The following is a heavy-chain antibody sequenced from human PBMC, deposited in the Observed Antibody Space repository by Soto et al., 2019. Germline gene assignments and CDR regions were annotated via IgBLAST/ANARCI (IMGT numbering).Heavy chain of an antibody. Sequence: SETLSLTCAVYGGSFRGYYGSWIRQPPGKGLEWIGESNHSGSTNYNPSLKSRVTISVDTSKNQFSLKLSSVTAADTAVYYCARGALYCSSTSCYAKQRPYYYYYYMDVWGKGTTVTVSS. CDR2: SNHSGST. D-gene: IGHD2-2*01. CDR3: ARGALYCSSTSCYAKQRPYYYYYYMDV. J-gene: IGHJ6*03. CDR1: GGSFRGYY. V-gene: IGHV4-34*01.